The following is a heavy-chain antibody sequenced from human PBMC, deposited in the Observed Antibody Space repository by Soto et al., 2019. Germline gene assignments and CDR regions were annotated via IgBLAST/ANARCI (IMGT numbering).Heavy chain of an antibody. J-gene: IGHJ6*02. Sequence: QVQLQESGPGLVKPSQTLSLTCTVSGGSISSGGYYWSWIRQHPGKGLEWIGYIYYSGSTYYNPSLKSRVTISVDTSKNQFSLKLSSVTAADTAVYYCARLDPPMGNYYYGMDVWGQGTTVTVSS. V-gene: IGHV4-31*03. CDR2: IYYSGST. CDR3: ARLDPPMGNYYYGMDV. CDR1: GGSISSGGYY. D-gene: IGHD7-27*01.